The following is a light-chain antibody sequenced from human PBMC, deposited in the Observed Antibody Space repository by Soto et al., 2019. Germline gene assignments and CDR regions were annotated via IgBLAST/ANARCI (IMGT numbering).Light chain of an antibody. CDR2: LGS. J-gene: IGKJ1*01. Sequence: DIVMTQSPLSLPVTPGEPASISCKSSQSLLHSNGYNYLDWFLQKPGQSPQLLIFLGSNRASEVPDRFSGSGSGTDFTLKISRVEAEDVGVYYCMQALQTSWTFGQGTKVEI. CDR1: QSLLHSNGYNY. CDR3: MQALQTSWT. V-gene: IGKV2-28*01.